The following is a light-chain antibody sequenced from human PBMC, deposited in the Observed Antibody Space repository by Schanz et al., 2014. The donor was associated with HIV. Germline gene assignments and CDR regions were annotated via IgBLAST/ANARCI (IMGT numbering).Light chain of an antibody. CDR1: QSVSSSY. V-gene: IGKV3D-20*02. CDR3: QQRSNWRT. J-gene: IGKJ5*01. CDR2: GAS. Sequence: EIVLTQSPGTLSLSPGERATLSCRASQSVSSSYFAWYQQKPGQAPRLLIYGASSRATGIPDRFSGSGSGTDFTLTISSLEPEDFAVYYCQQRSNWRTFGQGTRLEIK.